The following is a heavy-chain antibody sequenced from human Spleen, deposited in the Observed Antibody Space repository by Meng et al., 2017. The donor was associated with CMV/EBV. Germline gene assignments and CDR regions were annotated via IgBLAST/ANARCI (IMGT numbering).Heavy chain of an antibody. V-gene: IGHV3-11*01. J-gene: IGHJ5*02. CDR2: ISISANTI. CDR3: ARDLGPFDP. CDR1: GFSFSDYY. Sequence: VQLLESGGDLVQPGGSLRLSCAASGFSFSDYYMSWIRQAPGKGLEWISYISISANTIYYADSVKGRFTVSRDNSKNSLFLQMNSLTAEDTAMYYCARDLGPFDPWGQGTLVTVSS.